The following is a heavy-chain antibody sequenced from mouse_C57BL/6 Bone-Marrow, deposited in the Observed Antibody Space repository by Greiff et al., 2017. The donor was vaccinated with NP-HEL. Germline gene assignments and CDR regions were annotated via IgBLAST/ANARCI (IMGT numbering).Heavy chain of an antibody. J-gene: IGHJ2*01. CDR2: IYPGDGDT. CDR1: GYAFSSSW. Sequence: QVQLQQSGPELVKPGASVKISCKASGYAFSSSWMNWVKQRPGKGLEWIGRIYPGDGDTNYNGKFKGKATLTADKSSSTAYMQLSSLTSEDSAVYFCARAHYGSSYVDYWGQGTTLTVSS. D-gene: IGHD1-1*01. V-gene: IGHV1-82*01. CDR3: ARAHYGSSYVDY.